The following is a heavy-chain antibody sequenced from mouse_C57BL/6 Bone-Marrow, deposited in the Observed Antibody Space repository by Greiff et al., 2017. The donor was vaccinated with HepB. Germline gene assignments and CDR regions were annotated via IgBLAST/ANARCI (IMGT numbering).Heavy chain of an antibody. J-gene: IGHJ1*03. CDR3: AKRYYGSSYWYFDV. D-gene: IGHD1-1*01. V-gene: IGHV2-5*01. Sequence: VKLMESGPGLVQPSQSLSITCTVSGFSLTSYGVHWVRQSPGKGLEWLGVIWRGGSTDYNAAFMSRLSITKDNSKSKVFFKMNSLQADDTAIYYCAKRYYGSSYWYFDVWGTGTTVTVSS. CDR1: GFSLTSYG. CDR2: IWRGGST.